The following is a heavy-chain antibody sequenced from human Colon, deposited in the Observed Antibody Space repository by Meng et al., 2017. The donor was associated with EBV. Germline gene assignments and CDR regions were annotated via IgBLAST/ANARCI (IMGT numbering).Heavy chain of an antibody. J-gene: IGHJ4*02. CDR2: IYHTGIT. CDR3: ARVCAYSGGDGYHPR. V-gene: IGHV4-4*02. Sequence: VRVQGWGQGFGSPGGPLSPPGALCVSSSTCRDSWSRVCKPPGSGLAWIGLIYHTGITNYKPSLENRDTITVEYTKNQFSVRLRSVTAADTAVYYCARVCAYSGGDGYHPRWGQGTLVTVSS. CDR1: VSSSTCRDS. D-gene: IGHD2-21*02.